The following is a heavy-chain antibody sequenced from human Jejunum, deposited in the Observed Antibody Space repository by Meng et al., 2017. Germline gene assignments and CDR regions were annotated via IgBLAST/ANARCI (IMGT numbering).Heavy chain of an antibody. CDR2: VFHSGTP. D-gene: IGHD2-21*01. CDR1: GGSVTCSRC. V-gene: IGHV4-4*02. J-gene: IGHJ4*02. Sequence: VRLPAWGHGVGRPAGLWPRPCAVLGGSVTCSRCGGWVPQTPGKGLGWIGEVFHSGTPNSNPSLMSRLTMSVDKSKSQFSLNLSSVTAADTAVYYCASRPVGIRTYYFDCWGQGTLVTVSS. CDR3: ASRPVGIRTYYFDC.